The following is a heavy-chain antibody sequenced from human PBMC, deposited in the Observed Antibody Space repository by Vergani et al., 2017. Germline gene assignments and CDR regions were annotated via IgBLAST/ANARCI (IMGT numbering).Heavy chain of an antibody. V-gene: IGHV3-23*01. Sequence: EVQLLESGGGSAQPGESLRLSCVASGFTFTAHGLNWVRQAPGKGLEWVSGISGQNFRTHFADSVKGRFTISRDDSKNTVYLQINSLRAEDTAIYYCVKERIDLGSYFFDSWGHGILVTVSS. CDR1: GFTFTAHG. CDR2: ISGQNFRT. J-gene: IGHJ4*01. CDR3: VKERIDLGSYFFDS. D-gene: IGHD2/OR15-2a*01.